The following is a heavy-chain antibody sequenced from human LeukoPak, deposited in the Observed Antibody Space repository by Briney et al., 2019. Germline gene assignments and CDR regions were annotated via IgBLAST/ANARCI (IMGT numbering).Heavy chain of an antibody. J-gene: IGHJ6*02. CDR1: GGSFSGYY. CDR2: INHSGST. D-gene: IGHD5-18*01. V-gene: IGHV4-34*01. CDR3: ARDLYRLYSYGQEPDYYGMDV. Sequence: NPSETLSLTCAVYGGSFSGYYWSWIRQPPGKGLEWIGEINHSGSTNYNPSLKSRVTISVDTSKNQFSLKLSSVTAADTAVYYCARDLYRLYSYGQEPDYYGMDVWGQGTTVTVSS.